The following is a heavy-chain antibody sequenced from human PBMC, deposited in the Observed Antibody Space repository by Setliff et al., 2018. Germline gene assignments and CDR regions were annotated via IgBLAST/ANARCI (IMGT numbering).Heavy chain of an antibody. V-gene: IGHV3-33*06. Sequence: GGSLKLSCAASGFTFSSYGMHWVRQAPGKGLEWVAVIWYDGSNKYYADSVKGRFTISRDNSKNTLYLQMNSLRAEDTAVYYCAKAGSGWYGLGDYWGQGTLVTVSS. CDR1: GFTFSSYG. J-gene: IGHJ4*02. D-gene: IGHD6-19*01. CDR3: AKAGSGWYGLGDY. CDR2: IWYDGSNK.